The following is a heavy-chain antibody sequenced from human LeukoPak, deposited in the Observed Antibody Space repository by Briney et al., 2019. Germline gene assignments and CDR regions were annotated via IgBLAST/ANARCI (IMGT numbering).Heavy chain of an antibody. D-gene: IGHD3-10*01. CDR2: IYYSGST. Sequence: PSETLSLTCTVSGGSISSSSYYWGWIRQPPGKGLEWIGSIYYSGSTYYNPSLKSRVTMSVDTSKNQFSLKLSSVTAADTAVYYCARGLRITMVRGVISYWRGRRHLYYFDYWGQGTLVTVSS. CDR1: GGSISSSSYY. CDR3: ARGLRITMVRGVISYWRGRRHLYYFDY. V-gene: IGHV4-39*07. J-gene: IGHJ4*02.